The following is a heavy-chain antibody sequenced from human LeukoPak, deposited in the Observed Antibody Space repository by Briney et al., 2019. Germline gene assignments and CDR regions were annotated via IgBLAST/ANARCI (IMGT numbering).Heavy chain of an antibody. Sequence: GGSLRLSCAASGFTFSDYHMSWIRQAPGKGLEWVSNINPSGSTIYYADSVKGRFTISRDNAKNSLYLQMNSLRAEDTAVYCCVRGGRKFIHWGQGTLVTVSS. CDR2: INPSGSTI. CDR3: VRGGRKFIH. J-gene: IGHJ4*02. D-gene: IGHD3-10*01. V-gene: IGHV3-11*01. CDR1: GFTFSDYH.